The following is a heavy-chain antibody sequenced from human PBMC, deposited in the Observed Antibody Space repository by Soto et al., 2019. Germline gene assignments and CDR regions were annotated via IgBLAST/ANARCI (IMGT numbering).Heavy chain of an antibody. J-gene: IGHJ4*02. D-gene: IGHD6-19*01. Sequence: VEGGSSGGHGGRWIRQHPGKGLEWIGEINHSGSTNYNPSLKSRVTISVDTSKNQFSLKLSSVTAADTAVYYCARDSAVAGPIGYWGQGTLVTVSS. CDR3: ARDSAVAGPIGY. CDR1: GGSSGGHG. CDR2: INHSGST. V-gene: IGHV4-34*01.